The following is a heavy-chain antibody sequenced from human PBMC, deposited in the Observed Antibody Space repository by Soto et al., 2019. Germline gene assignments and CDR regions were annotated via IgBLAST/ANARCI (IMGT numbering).Heavy chain of an antibody. CDR2: IWYDGSNK. D-gene: IGHD3-22*01. CDR3: ATPGYYDSSGHAEYFQH. J-gene: IGHJ1*01. Sequence: PGGSLRLSCAASGFTFSSYGMHWVRQAPGKGLEWVAVIWYDGSNKYYADSVKGRFTISRDNSKNTLYLQMNSLRAEDTAVYYCATPGYYDSSGHAEYFQHWARAP. CDR1: GFTFSSYG. V-gene: IGHV3-33*01.